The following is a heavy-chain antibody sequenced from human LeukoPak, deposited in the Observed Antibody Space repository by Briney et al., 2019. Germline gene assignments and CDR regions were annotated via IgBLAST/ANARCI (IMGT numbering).Heavy chain of an antibody. CDR1: GFTFSIYS. J-gene: IGHJ4*02. D-gene: IGHD6-19*01. V-gene: IGHV3-21*01. CDR3: ARDPGAVAGF. Sequence: GGSLRLSCAASGFTFSIYSMNWVRQAPGKGLEWVSSISSSSSYIYYADSVKGRFTISRDNAKNSLYLQMNSLRAEDTAVYYCARDPGAVAGFWGQGTLVTVSS. CDR2: ISSSSSYI.